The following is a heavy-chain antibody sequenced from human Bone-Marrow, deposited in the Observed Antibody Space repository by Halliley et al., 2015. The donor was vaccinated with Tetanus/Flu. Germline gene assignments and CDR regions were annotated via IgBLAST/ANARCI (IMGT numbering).Heavy chain of an antibody. D-gene: IGHD1-1*01. CDR3: AREDPYNDNAVGSD. CDR2: ISRSGTSR. Sequence: WVSYISRSGTSRYYADSVKGRFTISRDNAKNSLFLQMNSLRAEDTAFYYCAREDPYNDNAVGSDWGQGTLVTVSS. V-gene: IGHV3-48*03. J-gene: IGHJ4*02.